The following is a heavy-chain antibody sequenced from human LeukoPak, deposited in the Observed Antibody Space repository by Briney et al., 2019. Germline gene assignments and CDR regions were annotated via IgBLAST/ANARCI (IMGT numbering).Heavy chain of an antibody. Sequence: GASVKVSCKASGYTFTSYAMHWVRQAPGQRLEWMGWINAGNGNTKYSQKFQGRVTITRDTSASIAYMELSSLRSEDTAVYYCARSDGPTNWFDPWGQGTLVTVSS. CDR3: ARSDGPTNWFDP. CDR2: INAGNGNT. J-gene: IGHJ5*02. V-gene: IGHV1-3*01. CDR1: GYTFTSYA.